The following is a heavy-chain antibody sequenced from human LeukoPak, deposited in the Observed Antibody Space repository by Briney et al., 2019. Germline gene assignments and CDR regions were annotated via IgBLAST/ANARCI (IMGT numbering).Heavy chain of an antibody. CDR2: ISYDGSNK. D-gene: IGHD6-19*01. V-gene: IGHV3-30*18. CDR1: GFTFSSYG. J-gene: IGHJ3*02. CDR3: AKQTGWSVPREAFDI. Sequence: GRSLRLSCAASGFTFSSYGMHWVRQAPGKGLEWVAVISYDGSNKYYADSVKGRFTISRDNSKNTLYLQMNSLRAEDTAVYYCAKQTGWSVPREAFDIWGQGTMVTVSS.